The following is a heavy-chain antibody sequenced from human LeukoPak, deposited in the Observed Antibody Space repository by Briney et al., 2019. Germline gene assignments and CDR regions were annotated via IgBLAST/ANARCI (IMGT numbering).Heavy chain of an antibody. D-gene: IGHD3-22*01. J-gene: IGHJ4*02. CDR2: ISGSGGST. V-gene: IGHV3-23*01. CDR3: ARQEARNYYYEGLDY. CDR1: GFTFSSYS. Sequence: PGGSLRLSCAASGFTFSSYSMNWVRQAPGKGLEWVSAISGSGGSTFYADSVKGRFTIDRDNSKNTVYLHMNSLRPDDTAIYFCARQEARNYYYEGLDYWGQGNLVTVSS.